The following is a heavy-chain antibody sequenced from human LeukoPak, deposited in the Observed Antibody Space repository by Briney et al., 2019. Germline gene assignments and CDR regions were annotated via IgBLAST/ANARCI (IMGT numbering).Heavy chain of an antibody. CDR2: ISYDGSNK. D-gene: IGHD4-17*01. CDR3: AKLTTVTDDAFDI. V-gene: IGHV3-30*18. Sequence: PGGSLRLSCAASGFTFSSYGMHWVRQAPGKGLEWVAVISYDGSNKYYADSVKGRFTISRDNSKNTLYLQMNSLRAEDTAVYYCAKLTTVTDDAFDIWGQGTMVTVSS. J-gene: IGHJ3*02. CDR1: GFTFSSYG.